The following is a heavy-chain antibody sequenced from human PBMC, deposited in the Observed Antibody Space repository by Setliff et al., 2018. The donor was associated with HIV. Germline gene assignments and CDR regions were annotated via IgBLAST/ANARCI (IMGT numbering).Heavy chain of an antibody. CDR2: ISTHSVYSVNK. V-gene: IGHV1-18*01. CDR3: ASKGGSENFPDSDAFDI. D-gene: IGHD3-10*01. J-gene: IGHJ3*02. Sequence: ASVKVSCKAFGYTFTSYGINWVRQAPGQGLEWMGWISTHSVYSVNKNYAQKFQARVTMTRDTSTSTVYLELRSLRSEDTAVYFCASKGGSENFPDSDAFDIWGLGTLVTVSS. CDR1: GYTFTSYG.